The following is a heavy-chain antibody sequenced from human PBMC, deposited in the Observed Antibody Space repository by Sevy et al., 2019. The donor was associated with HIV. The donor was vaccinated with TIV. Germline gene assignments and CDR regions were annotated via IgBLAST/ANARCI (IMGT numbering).Heavy chain of an antibody. Sequence: GGSLRLSCAASGFTFDDYTMHWVRQAPGKGLEWVSLISWDGGSTYYADSVKGRFTISRDNSKNSLYLQMNSLRTEDTALYYCAKDGDSYSSSWSHYFDYWGHGTLVTVSS. D-gene: IGHD6-13*01. CDR2: ISWDGGST. J-gene: IGHJ4*01. V-gene: IGHV3-43*01. CDR3: AKDGDSYSSSWSHYFDY. CDR1: GFTFDDYT.